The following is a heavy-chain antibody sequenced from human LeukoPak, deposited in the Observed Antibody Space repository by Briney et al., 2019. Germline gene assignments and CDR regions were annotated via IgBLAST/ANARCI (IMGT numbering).Heavy chain of an antibody. CDR2: ISSSSSYM. CDR1: GFTFSSYG. Sequence: GGSLRLSCAASGFTFSSYGMNWVRQAPGKGLEWVSSISSSSSYMYYADSVKGRFTISRDNTKNSLYLQMNSLRAEDTAVYYCARATGGDGLGYWGQGTLVTVSS. CDR3: ARATGGDGLGY. D-gene: IGHD4-17*01. J-gene: IGHJ4*02. V-gene: IGHV3-21*01.